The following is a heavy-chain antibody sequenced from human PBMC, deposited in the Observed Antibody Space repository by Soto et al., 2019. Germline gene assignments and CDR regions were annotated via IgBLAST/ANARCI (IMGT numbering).Heavy chain of an antibody. J-gene: IGHJ6*02. CDR3: ARLLTMYSSSSFEYYYYYYGMDV. CDR1: GGSISSSSYY. CDR2: IYYSGST. D-gene: IGHD6-13*01. V-gene: IGHV4-39*01. Sequence: PSETLSLTCTVSGGSISSSSYYWGWIRQPPGKGLEWIGSIYYSGSTYYNPSLKSRVTISVDTSKNQFSLKLSSVTAADTAVYYCARLLTMYSSSSFEYYYYYYGMDVWGQGTTVTVSS.